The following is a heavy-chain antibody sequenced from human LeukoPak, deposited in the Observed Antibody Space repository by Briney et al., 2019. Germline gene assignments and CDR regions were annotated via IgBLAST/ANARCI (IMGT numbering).Heavy chain of an antibody. CDR2: IKQDGSEK. D-gene: IGHD6-19*01. J-gene: IGHJ4*02. CDR1: GFTFSSYW. V-gene: IGHV3-7*01. CDR3: ARERWLVMGPVVY. Sequence: GGSLRLSCAASGFTFSSYWMSWVRQVPGKGLEWVANIKQDGSEKYYVDSAKGRFTISRDNAKNSLYLQMNSLRAEDTAVYYCARERWLVMGPVVYWGQGTLVTVSS.